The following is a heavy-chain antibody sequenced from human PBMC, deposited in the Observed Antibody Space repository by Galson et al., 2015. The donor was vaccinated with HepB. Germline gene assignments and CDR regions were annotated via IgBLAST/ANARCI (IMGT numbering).Heavy chain of an antibody. CDR1: GFTFSSYG. V-gene: IGHV3-33*01. J-gene: IGHJ4*02. CDR2: IWYDGSNK. Sequence: LRLSCAASGFTFSSYGMHWVRQAPGKGLEWVAVIWYDGSNKYYADSVKGRFTISRDNSKNTLYLQMNSLRAEDTAVYYCARDSSLLYSYGPHPPDYWGQGTLVTVSS. CDR3: ARDSSLLYSYGPHPPDY. D-gene: IGHD5-18*01.